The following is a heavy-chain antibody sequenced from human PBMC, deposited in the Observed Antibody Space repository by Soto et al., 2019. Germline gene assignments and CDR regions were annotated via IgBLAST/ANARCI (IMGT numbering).Heavy chain of an antibody. CDR1: GFTFSSYA. D-gene: IGHD3-3*01. CDR3: ANLNDFWSGYSVDY. V-gene: IGHV3-23*01. J-gene: IGHJ4*02. CDR2: ISGSGGST. Sequence: GGSLRLSCAASGFTFSSYAMSWVRQAPGKGLEWVSAISGSGGSTYYADSVKGRFTISRDNSKNTLYLQMNSLRAEDTAVYYCANLNDFWSGYSVDYWGQGTLVTVSS.